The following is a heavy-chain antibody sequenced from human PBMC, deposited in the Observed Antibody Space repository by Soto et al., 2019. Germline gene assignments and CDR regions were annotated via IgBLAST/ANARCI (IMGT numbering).Heavy chain of an antibody. CDR2: LYWDDDI. Sequence: QITLKESGPTLVKPTQTLTLTCTFSGFSLSTTGMGVGWIRQPPGKALEWLALLYWDDDIHYSPSLKSRLTXTXDTSHNQLDLTMTNMDPVDPATYYCVHRRSKGDFDLWGQGTLVTVSS. V-gene: IGHV2-5*02. CDR1: GFSLSTTGMG. CDR3: VHRRSKGDFDL. J-gene: IGHJ5*02.